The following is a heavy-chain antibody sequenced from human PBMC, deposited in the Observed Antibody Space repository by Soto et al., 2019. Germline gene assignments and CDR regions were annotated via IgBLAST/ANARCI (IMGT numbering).Heavy chain of an antibody. V-gene: IGHV3-7*03. J-gene: IGHJ4*02. CDR1: GFTFSSYW. Sequence: GGSLRLSCAASGFTFSSYWMSWVRQAPGRGLEWMANIKYDGSEKYYVDSVKGRLTISRDNAKNSLYLQMNSLRAEDTAVYYCASSPHKDSRPDYWGQGTQVTVSS. D-gene: IGHD3-22*01. CDR2: IKYDGSEK. CDR3: ASSPHKDSRPDY.